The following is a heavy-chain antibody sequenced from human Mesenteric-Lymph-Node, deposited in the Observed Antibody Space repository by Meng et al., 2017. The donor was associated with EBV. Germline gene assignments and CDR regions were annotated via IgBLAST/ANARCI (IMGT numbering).Heavy chain of an antibody. D-gene: IGHD3-3*01. CDR1: VYTFTSYD. Sequence: QGPLGQSGAEVKKLGASVKVSCKASVYTFTSYDINWVRQATGQGLEWMGWMNPNSGDTGSAQKFQGRVTMTRNTSISTAYMELNSLTSDDTAVYYCSRDSIYDGQDYWGQGTLVTVSS. J-gene: IGHJ4*02. V-gene: IGHV1-8*01. CDR3: SRDSIYDGQDY. CDR2: MNPNSGDT.